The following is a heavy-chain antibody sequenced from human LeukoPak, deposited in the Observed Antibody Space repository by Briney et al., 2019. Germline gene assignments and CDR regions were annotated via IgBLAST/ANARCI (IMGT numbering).Heavy chain of an antibody. D-gene: IGHD2-15*01. J-gene: IGHJ4*02. Sequence: SETLSLTCTVSGGSISSYYWSWIRQPPGKGLEWIGHIYYSGSTNYNPSLKSRVTISVDTSKNQFSLKLSSVTAADTAVYYCARHCSRSGGSCYRPYYFDYWGQGTLVTVSS. CDR2: IYYSGST. CDR1: GGSISSYY. CDR3: ARHCSRSGGSCYRPYYFDY. V-gene: IGHV4-59*08.